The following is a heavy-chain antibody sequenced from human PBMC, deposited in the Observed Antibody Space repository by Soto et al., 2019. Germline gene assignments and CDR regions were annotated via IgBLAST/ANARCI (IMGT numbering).Heavy chain of an antibody. D-gene: IGHD5-12*01. CDR1: GGTFSSYA. J-gene: IGHJ4*02. Sequence: SVKVSCKASGGTFSSYAISWVRQAPGQGLEWMGGIIPIFGTANYAQKFQGRVTITADESTSTAYMELSSLRSEDTAVYYCASIVAHNTYYFDYWGQGTLVTVSS. CDR3: ASIVAHNTYYFDY. V-gene: IGHV1-69*13. CDR2: IIPIFGTA.